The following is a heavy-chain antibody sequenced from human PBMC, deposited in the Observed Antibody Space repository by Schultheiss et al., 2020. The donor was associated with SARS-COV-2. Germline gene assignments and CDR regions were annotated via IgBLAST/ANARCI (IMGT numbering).Heavy chain of an antibody. CDR1: GFTFSSYA. D-gene: IGHD3-3*01. Sequence: GGSLRLSCAASGFTFSSYAMSWVRQAPGKGLEWVANIKQDGSEKYYVDSVKGRFTISRDNAKNSLYLQMNSLRAEDTAVYYCARAIFGVVTSGDAFDIWGQGTMVTVSS. V-gene: IGHV3-7*01. CDR3: ARAIFGVVTSGDAFDI. J-gene: IGHJ3*02. CDR2: IKQDGSEK.